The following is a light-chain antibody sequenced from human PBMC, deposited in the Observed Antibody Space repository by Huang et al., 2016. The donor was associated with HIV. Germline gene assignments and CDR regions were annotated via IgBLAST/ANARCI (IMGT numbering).Light chain of an antibody. Sequence: DIVLTQSPGTLSLSPGERAALSCRASHNITDNFLAWYQQGSGQAPRLLIYGASNRAIVIPDRFSGSGSGTDFTLIISRLEPQDSAVYYCQQYLSSPLTFGGGTNVEIK. J-gene: IGKJ4*01. CDR1: HNITDNF. V-gene: IGKV3-20*01. CDR2: GAS. CDR3: QQYLSSPLT.